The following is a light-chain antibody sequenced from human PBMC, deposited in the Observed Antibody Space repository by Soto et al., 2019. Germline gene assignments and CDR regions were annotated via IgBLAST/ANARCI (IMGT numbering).Light chain of an antibody. Sequence: EIVLTQSPASLSLSPGGRAALSCRASQSVSTYLAWYQQKPGQAPRLFIYDASNRATGIPARFSGSGSGTDFTLTISSLEPEDAAVYYCQQRSNWPPITFGQGTRLEIK. V-gene: IGKV3-11*01. CDR3: QQRSNWPPIT. CDR1: QSVSTY. CDR2: DAS. J-gene: IGKJ5*01.